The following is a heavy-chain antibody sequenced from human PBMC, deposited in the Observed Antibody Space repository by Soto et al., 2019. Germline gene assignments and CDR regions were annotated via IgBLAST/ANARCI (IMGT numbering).Heavy chain of an antibody. V-gene: IGHV1-46*03. CDR2: INPSGGST. J-gene: IGHJ6*03. CDR3: ATPVADRNYYYYMDV. CDR1: GYTFTSYY. D-gene: IGHD6-19*01. Sequence: ASVKVSCKASGYTFTSYYMHWVRQAPGQGLEWMGIINPSGGSTSYAQKFQGRVTMTRDTSTSTVYMELSSLRSEDTAVYYCATPVADRNYYYYMDVWGKGTTVTVSS.